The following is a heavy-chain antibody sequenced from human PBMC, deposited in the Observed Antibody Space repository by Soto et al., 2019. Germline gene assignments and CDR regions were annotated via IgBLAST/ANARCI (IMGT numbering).Heavy chain of an antibody. Sequence: QVQLQESGPGLVKPSQILSLTCTVSGGSISSGGYYWSWIRQHPGKGLEWIGYIYHSGSTYYNPAPQSRRTISVDTPKNQFSVKVSSVAAAEKAVYYCAREPAGILTWSDPWGQGTLVTVSS. D-gene: IGHD2-2*01. J-gene: IGHJ5*02. CDR1: GGSISSGGYY. V-gene: IGHV4-31*03. CDR2: IYHSGST. CDR3: AREPAGILTWSDP.